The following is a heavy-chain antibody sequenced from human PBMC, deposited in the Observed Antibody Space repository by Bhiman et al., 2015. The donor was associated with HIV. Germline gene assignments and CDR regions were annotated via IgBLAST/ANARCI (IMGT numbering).Heavy chain of an antibody. D-gene: IGHD6-13*01. Sequence: EVQLLESGGGLVQPGGSLRLSCAASGFTFSSYAMSWVRQAPGKGLEWVSVISGSGGSTYYADSVKGRFTISRDNSKNTLYLQMKSLRAEDTAVYYCAKVGALGYSSSWGYDAFDIWGQGTMVTSLQ. CDR2: ISGSGGST. V-gene: IGHV3-23*01. CDR1: GFTFSSYA. J-gene: IGHJ3*02. CDR3: AKVGALGYSSSWGYDAFDI.